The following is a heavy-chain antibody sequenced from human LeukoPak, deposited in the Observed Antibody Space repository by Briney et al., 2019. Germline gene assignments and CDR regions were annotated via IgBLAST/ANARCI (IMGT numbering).Heavy chain of an antibody. V-gene: IGHV3-74*01. D-gene: IGHD1-26*01. Sequence: PGGSLRLSCAASGFTFSSYWMHWVRQAPGKGLVWVSRINSDGSSTSYADSVKGRFTISRDNAKNSLYLQMNSLRAEDTALYYCAKVGAQFDYWGQGTLVTVSS. J-gene: IGHJ4*02. CDR2: INSDGSST. CDR1: GFTFSSYW. CDR3: AKVGAQFDY.